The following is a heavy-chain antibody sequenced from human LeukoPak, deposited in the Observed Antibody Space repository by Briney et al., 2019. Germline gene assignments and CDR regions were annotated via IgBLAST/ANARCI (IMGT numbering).Heavy chain of an antibody. CDR2: ISYDGSNK. CDR1: GFTFSSYG. D-gene: IGHD5-24*01. Sequence: GGSLRLSCAASGFTFSSYGMHWVRQAPGKGLEWVAVISYDGSNKYYADSVKGRFTISRDNSKNTLFLQMNSLRAEDTAVYYCAKELSRDGYNYALGYWGQGTLVTVSS. CDR3: AKELSRDGYNYALGY. J-gene: IGHJ4*02. V-gene: IGHV3-30*18.